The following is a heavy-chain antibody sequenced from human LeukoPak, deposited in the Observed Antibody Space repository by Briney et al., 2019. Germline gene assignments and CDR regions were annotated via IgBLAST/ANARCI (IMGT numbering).Heavy chain of an antibody. Sequence: GESLKISRGGSGSRFISYYIGSVRHLPREGLACMGTIYPGYSDTRYSPSFEGQVTISADMSISTAYLHWGSLKASHTAMYYCARHLGGGRASEKYFQHWGHGTLLTVSS. CDR2: IYPGYSDT. CDR1: GSRFISYY. D-gene: IGHD2-15*01. CDR3: ARHLGGGRASEKYFQH. J-gene: IGHJ1*01. V-gene: IGHV5-51*01.